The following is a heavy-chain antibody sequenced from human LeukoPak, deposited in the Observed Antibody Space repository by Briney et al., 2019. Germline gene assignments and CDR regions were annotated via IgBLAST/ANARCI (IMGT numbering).Heavy chain of an antibody. CDR2: INWDGGST. D-gene: IGHD3-22*01. CDR3: AASQGDSSGYYYLPGDY. Sequence: GGSLRLSCAASGFSFSSYNMNWVRLAPGKGLEWVSLINWDGGSTYYADSVKGRFTISRDNTKNSLYLQMNSLRAEDTALYYCAASQGDSSGYYYLPGDYWGQGTLVTVSS. J-gene: IGHJ4*02. CDR1: GFSFSSYN. V-gene: IGHV3-43D*03.